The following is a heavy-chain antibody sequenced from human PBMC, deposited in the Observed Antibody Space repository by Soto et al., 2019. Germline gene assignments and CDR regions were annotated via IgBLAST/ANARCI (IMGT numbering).Heavy chain of an antibody. D-gene: IGHD3-3*01. J-gene: IGHJ3*02. CDR3: ARNFFITIFGVVRDAAFDI. Sequence: GASVKVSCKASGYTFTGYYMHWVRQAPGQGLEWMGWINPNSGGTNYAQKFQGRVTMTRDTSISTAYMELSRRRADDTAVYYCARNFFITIFGVVRDAAFDIWGQGTMVTVSS. CDR1: GYTFTGYY. CDR2: INPNSGGT. V-gene: IGHV1-2*02.